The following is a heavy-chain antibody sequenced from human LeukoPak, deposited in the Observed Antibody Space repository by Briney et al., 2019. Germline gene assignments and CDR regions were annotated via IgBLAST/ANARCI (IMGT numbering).Heavy chain of an antibody. CDR2: IYTSGST. V-gene: IGHV4-61*02. CDR1: GGSISSGSYY. CDR3: ARGLAPRFTFDY. J-gene: IGHJ4*02. D-gene: IGHD6-19*01. Sequence: SQTLSLTCTVSGGSISSGSYYWSWIRQPAGKGLEWIGRIYTSGSTNYNPSLKSRVTISVDTSKNQFSLQLSSVTAADTAVYYCARGLAPRFTFDYWGQGTLVTVSS.